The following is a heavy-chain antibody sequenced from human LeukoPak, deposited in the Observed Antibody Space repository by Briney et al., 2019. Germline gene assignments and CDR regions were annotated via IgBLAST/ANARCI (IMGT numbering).Heavy chain of an antibody. Sequence: SETLSLTCAVYGGSFSGYYWSWIRQPPGKALEWIGEINHSGSTNYNPSLKSRVTISVDTSKNQFSLKLSSVTAADTAVYYCARGGFGPAIRDDYFDYWGQGTLVTVSS. CDR2: INHSGST. J-gene: IGHJ4*02. V-gene: IGHV4-34*01. CDR3: ARGGFGPAIRDDYFDY. D-gene: IGHD3/OR15-3a*01. CDR1: GGSFSGYY.